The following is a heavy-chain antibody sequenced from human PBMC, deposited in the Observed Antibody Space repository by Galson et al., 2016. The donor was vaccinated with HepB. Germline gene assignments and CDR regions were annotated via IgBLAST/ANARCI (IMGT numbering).Heavy chain of an antibody. Sequence: TLSLTCTVSGGSISAGDYYWSWIRQPPGKGLEWIGYVFYSGSTYYNPSLQSRVTITVDTSKNQFSLKLNSVTPADTAVYYCASERYYYDRSGYYYFFDNWGQGTPITVSS. J-gene: IGHJ4*02. D-gene: IGHD3-22*01. CDR2: VFYSGST. CDR3: ASERYYYDRSGYYYFFDN. CDR1: GGSISAGDYY. V-gene: IGHV4-30-4*01.